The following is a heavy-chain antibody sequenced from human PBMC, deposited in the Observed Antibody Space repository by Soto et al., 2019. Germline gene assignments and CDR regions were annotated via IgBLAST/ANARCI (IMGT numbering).Heavy chain of an antibody. J-gene: IGHJ2*01. Sequence: EVQLLESGGGLVQPGGSLRLSCAASGFTFSSYAMSWVRQAPGKELEWVSAISGSGGSTYYADSVKGRFTISRDNSKNTLYLQMNSLRAEDTAVYYCAKAKQQLVQRVGRARYFDLWGRGTLVTVSS. CDR1: GFTFSSYA. V-gene: IGHV3-23*01. CDR2: ISGSGGST. CDR3: AKAKQQLVQRVGRARYFDL. D-gene: IGHD6-13*01.